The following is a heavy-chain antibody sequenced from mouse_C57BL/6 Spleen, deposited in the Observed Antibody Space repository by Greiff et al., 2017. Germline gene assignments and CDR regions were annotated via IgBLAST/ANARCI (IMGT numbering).Heavy chain of an antibody. D-gene: IGHD2-1*01. CDR3: ARGRVGNYGDY. CDR2: IDPSDSYT. V-gene: IGHV1-50*01. CDR1: GYTFTSYW. J-gene: IGHJ2*01. Sequence: QVQLKQPGAELVKPGASVKLSCKASGYTFTSYWMQWVKQRPGQGLEWIGEIDPSDSYTNYNQKFKGKATLTVDTSSSTAYMQLSSLTSEDSAVYYCARGRVGNYGDYWGQGTTLTVSS.